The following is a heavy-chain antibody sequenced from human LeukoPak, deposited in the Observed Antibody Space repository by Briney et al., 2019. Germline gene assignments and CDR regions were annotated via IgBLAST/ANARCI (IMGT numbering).Heavy chain of an antibody. CDR2: FDPEDGET. CDR3: ATTVVRGVIMLYFDY. D-gene: IGHD3-10*01. Sequence: ASVKVSCKVSGYTLTELSMHWVRQAPGKGLEWMGGFDPEDGETIYAQKFQGRVTMTRDTSISIAYMELSRLRSDDTAVYYCATTVVRGVIMLYFDYWGQGTLVTVSS. CDR1: GYTLTELS. J-gene: IGHJ4*02. V-gene: IGHV1-24*01.